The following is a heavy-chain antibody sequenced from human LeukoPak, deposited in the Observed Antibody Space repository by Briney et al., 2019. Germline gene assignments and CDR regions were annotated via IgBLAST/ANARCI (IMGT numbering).Heavy chain of an antibody. D-gene: IGHD4-11*01. CDR3: ARATHYRNYRPYYYYMDV. CDR1: GYTFTSYD. J-gene: IGHJ6*03. CDR2: INPNSGNT. Sequence: ASVKLSCKASGYTFTSYDINWVRHATGQGLERMGGINPNSGNTSYAQKIQGRVTMTTDTSASTAYMELRSLRSDDTAVYYCARATHYRNYRPYYYYMDVWGKGTTVTVSS. V-gene: IGHV1-8*02.